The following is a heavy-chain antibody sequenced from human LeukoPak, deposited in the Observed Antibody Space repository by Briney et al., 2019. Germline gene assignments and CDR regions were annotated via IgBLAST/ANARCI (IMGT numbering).Heavy chain of an antibody. J-gene: IGHJ4*02. D-gene: IGHD2-2*01. CDR1: GGSISSGGYY. Sequence: PSETLSLTCTVSGGSISSGGYYWSWIRQPAGTGLEWIGRIFASGSTNYNPSLKSRVTISIDTSKTQFSLNLITVTAADTAVYYCARVGSCSSTSCRDYWGQGTLVTVSS. CDR3: ARVGSCSSTSCRDY. CDR2: IFASGST. V-gene: IGHV4-61*02.